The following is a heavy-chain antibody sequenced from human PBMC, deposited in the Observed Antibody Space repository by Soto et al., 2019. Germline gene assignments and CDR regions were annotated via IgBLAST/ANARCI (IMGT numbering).Heavy chain of an antibody. V-gene: IGHV3-64*01. D-gene: IGHD3-10*01. CDR1: GFTFSSYA. CDR3: ARDKSQYYGSGSYPGY. Sequence: GGSLRLSCAASGFTFSSYAMHWVRQAPGKGLEYVSAISSNGGSTYYANSVKGRFTISRDNSKNTLYLQMGSLRAEDMAVYYCARDKSQYYGSGSYPGYWGQGTLVTVSS. J-gene: IGHJ4*02. CDR2: ISSNGGST.